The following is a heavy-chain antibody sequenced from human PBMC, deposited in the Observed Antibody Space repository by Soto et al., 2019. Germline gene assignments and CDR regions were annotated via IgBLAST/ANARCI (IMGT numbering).Heavy chain of an antibody. V-gene: IGHV3-21*01. D-gene: IGHD3-9*01. CDR3: ARLAFPSRRYPFSHMDV. CDR2: ISSSSSYI. CDR1: GFTFSSYS. J-gene: IGHJ6*04. Sequence: SGGSLRLSCAASGFTFSSYSMNWVRQAPGKGLEWVSSISSSSSYIYYADSVKGRFTISRDNAKNSLYLQMNSLRAEDTAVYYCARLAFPSRRYPFSHMDVWGKGTTVTVSS.